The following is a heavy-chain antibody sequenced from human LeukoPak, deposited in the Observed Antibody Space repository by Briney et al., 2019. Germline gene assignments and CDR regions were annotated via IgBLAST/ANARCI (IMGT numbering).Heavy chain of an antibody. D-gene: IGHD3-10*01. CDR1: GGSISSYY. V-gene: IGHV4-4*07. Sequence: PSETLSLTCTVSGGSISSYYLSWIRQPAGKGLEWIGRIYSSGTNYNPSLKSRVTMSADTSRNQVSLTLSSVTAADTAVYYCARGLPYYGSGSFDYWGQGTLVTVSS. CDR2: IYSSGT. CDR3: ARGLPYYGSGSFDY. J-gene: IGHJ4*02.